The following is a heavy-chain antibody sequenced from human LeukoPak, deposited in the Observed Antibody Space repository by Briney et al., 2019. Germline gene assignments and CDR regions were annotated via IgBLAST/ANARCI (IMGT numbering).Heavy chain of an antibody. V-gene: IGHV3-7*01. D-gene: IGHD6-13*01. Sequence: PGGSLRLSCAASGFTFSTYWMSWVRQAPGKGLEWVANIDQDESEKNYVDSVKGRFTISRDNAKNSLYLQMNSLRAEDTAVYYCTRDMVYSTSWYGAFDIWGQGTMVTVSS. J-gene: IGHJ3*02. CDR3: TRDMVYSTSWYGAFDI. CDR2: IDQDESEK. CDR1: GFTFSTYW.